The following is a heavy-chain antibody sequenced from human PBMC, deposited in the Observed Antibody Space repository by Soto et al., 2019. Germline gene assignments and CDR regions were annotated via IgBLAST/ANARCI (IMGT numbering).Heavy chain of an antibody. D-gene: IGHD6-6*01. Sequence: QVQLVQSGAEVKKPGASVKVSCKASGYTFTNYDVNWVRQATGQGLEWMGWMNPNSGNTGYAQKFQGRVTMTRNTSIGTAVTELGSLRSEDTAVYYCASRGLSSSSPCRYHYNAMDVWRQGATGTVAS. CDR2: MNPNSGNT. J-gene: IGHJ6*02. CDR3: ASRGLSSSSPCRYHYNAMDV. CDR1: GYTFTNYD. V-gene: IGHV1-8*01.